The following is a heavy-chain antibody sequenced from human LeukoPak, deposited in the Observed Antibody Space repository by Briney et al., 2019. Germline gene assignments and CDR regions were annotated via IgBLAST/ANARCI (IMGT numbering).Heavy chain of an antibody. CDR2: INAGNGNT. D-gene: IGHD2-2*01. V-gene: IGHV1-3*01. CDR1: GYTFTSYA. CDR3: ARTSDCSSTSCSRGYYYGMDV. J-gene: IGHJ6*02. Sequence: ASVKVSCKASGYTFTSYAMHWVRQAPGQRLEWMGWINAGNGNTKYSQKFQGRVTITRDTSASTAYMELSSLRSEDTAVYYCARTSDCSSTSCSRGYYYGMDVRGQGTTVTVSS.